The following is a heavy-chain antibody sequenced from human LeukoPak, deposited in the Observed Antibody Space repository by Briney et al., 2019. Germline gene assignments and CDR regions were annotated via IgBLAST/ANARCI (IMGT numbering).Heavy chain of an antibody. V-gene: IGHV4-4*07. CDR1: GGSISSYY. J-gene: IGHJ4*02. CDR3: ARAKWDIVVVPAAIGFDY. D-gene: IGHD2-2*01. CDR2: IYTSGST. Sequence: PSETLSLTCTVSGGSISSYYWSWIRQPAGKGLEWIGRIYTSGSTNYNPSLKSRVTMSVDTSKNQFSLILSSVTAADTAVYYCARAKWDIVVVPAAIGFDYWGQGTLVTVSS.